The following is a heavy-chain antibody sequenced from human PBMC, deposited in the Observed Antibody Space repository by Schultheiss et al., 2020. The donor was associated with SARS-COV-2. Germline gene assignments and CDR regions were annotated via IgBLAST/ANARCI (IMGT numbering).Heavy chain of an antibody. D-gene: IGHD3-22*01. J-gene: IGHJ6*02. CDR2: ISYDGSNK. V-gene: IGHV3-30*03. Sequence: GGSLRLSCAASGFTFSRYGMHWVRQAPGKGLEWVAVISYDGSNKYYADSVEGRFTMSRDNSKNMLYLQMNSLSAEDTAVYYCARNFDTSGYYSRDYYYYYGMDVWGQGTTVTVSS. CDR1: GFTFSRYG. CDR3: ARNFDTSGYYSRDYYYYYGMDV.